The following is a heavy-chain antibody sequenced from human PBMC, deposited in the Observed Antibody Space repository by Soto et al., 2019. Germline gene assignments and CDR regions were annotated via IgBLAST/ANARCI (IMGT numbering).Heavy chain of an antibody. J-gene: IGHJ1*01. V-gene: IGHV3-30-3*01. D-gene: IGHD3-16*02. CDR2: ISYDGSNK. CDR3: VFFFYCYDDARDLLYF. Sequence: EWVSVISYDGSNKYYADSVKGRFTISRDNSKNTLYLQMNSLRAEDTAVYYCVFFFYCYDDARDLLYF.